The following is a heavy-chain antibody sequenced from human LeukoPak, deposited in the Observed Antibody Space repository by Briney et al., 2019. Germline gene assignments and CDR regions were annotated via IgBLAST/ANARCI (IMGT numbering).Heavy chain of an antibody. D-gene: IGHD6-25*01. Sequence: ASVKVSCKASGYTFTNYYIHWMRQAPGQGLEWAGIINLNAVTTRYTQKFQGRITVTRDTSTSTVYMELSSLRSEDTAVYFCAREGAAEAKNFDYWGQGTLVIVSS. V-gene: IGHV1-46*01. CDR2: INLNAVTT. J-gene: IGHJ4*02. CDR3: AREGAAEAKNFDY. CDR1: GYTFTNYY.